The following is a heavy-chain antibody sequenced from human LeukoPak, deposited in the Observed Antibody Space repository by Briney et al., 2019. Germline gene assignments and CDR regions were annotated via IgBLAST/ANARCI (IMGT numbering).Heavy chain of an antibody. CDR2: TWNDGSKG. J-gene: IGHJ4*02. CDR3: AKDLFETHWGEVFDY. CDR1: GFIFSTYS. V-gene: IGHV3-30*02. Sequence: GGSLRLSCAASGFIFSTYSMNWVRQAPGKGLEWVAVTWNDGSKGEYADSVKGRFTVSRDNSKNTLFLQKDSLRVDDTAVYYCAKDLFETHWGEVFDYWGQGALVTVSS. D-gene: IGHD7-27*01.